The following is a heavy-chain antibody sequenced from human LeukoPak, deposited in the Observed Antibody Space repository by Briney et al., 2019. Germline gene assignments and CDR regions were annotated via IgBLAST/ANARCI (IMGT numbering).Heavy chain of an antibody. V-gene: IGHV3-7*01. Sequence: PGGSLRLSCVASEFRFGRDWISWVRQAPGKGLEWVACIKQDGSEEYYVGSVRGRFTVSVDDGKNSLYLQMNSLRAEDTAVYYCARDPTTVTTDSFYWGQGTLVTVSS. CDR1: EFRFGRDW. CDR3: ARDPTTVTTDSFY. D-gene: IGHD4-17*01. J-gene: IGHJ4*02. CDR2: IKQDGSEE.